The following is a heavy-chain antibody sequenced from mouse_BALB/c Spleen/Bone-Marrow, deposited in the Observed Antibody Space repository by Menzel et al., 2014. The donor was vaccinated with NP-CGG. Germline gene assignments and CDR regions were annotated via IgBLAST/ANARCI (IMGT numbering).Heavy chain of an antibody. D-gene: IGHD2-14*01. Sequence: VQLQQSGAELVKPGASVKLSCTASGFNIKDTYMHWVKQRPEQGLEWIGRIDPANGNTKYDPKFQGKATITAETSSNTACLQLSSLTSEDTAVYYCATYYRYDRRFAYWGQGTLVTVSA. CDR3: ATYYRYDRRFAY. V-gene: IGHV14-3*02. CDR2: IDPANGNT. J-gene: IGHJ3*01. CDR1: GFNIKDTY.